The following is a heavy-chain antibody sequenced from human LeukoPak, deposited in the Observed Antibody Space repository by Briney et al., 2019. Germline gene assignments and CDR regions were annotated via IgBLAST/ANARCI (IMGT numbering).Heavy chain of an antibody. CDR1: GFTVSNNF. Sequence: GGSLRLSCAASGFTVSNNFMGWVRQAPGKGLQWVSVIYSGGSTYYTDSVKGRFTISRDNSKNTLYLQMNSLRVEDTAVYYCARGTTSGWYGNYWGQGTLVTVSS. V-gene: IGHV3-53*01. D-gene: IGHD6-19*01. CDR3: ARGTTSGWYGNY. CDR2: IYSGGST. J-gene: IGHJ4*02.